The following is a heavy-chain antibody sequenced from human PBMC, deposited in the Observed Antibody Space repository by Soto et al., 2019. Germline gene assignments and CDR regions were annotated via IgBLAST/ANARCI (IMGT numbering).Heavy chain of an antibody. J-gene: IGHJ3*02. CDR3: ARDTSYDSSSRSSFDI. CDR1: GGTFSRYA. CDR2: IIPIFGTA. Sequence: GASVKVSFKASGGTFSRYAISWVLQAPGQGLEWMGGIIPIFGTANYAQKFQGRVTITADESTSTAYMELSSLRSEDTAVYYCARDTSYDSSSRSSFDIWGQGTMVTVSS. V-gene: IGHV1-69*01. D-gene: IGHD3-22*01.